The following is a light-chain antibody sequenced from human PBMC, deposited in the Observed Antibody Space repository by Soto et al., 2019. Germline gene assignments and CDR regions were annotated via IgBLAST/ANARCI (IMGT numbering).Light chain of an antibody. J-gene: IGLJ1*01. CDR2: DVS. CDR1: SSDVGAYNF. V-gene: IGLV2-14*03. Sequence: QSVLTQPASVSGSRGQSITISCAGTSSDVGAYNFVSWYQQHPGKLPKLMIFDVSRRPSGVSDRFSGSKSGNTASLTISGLQAEDEGDYYCSSYTSSSTHVFGSGTKLTVL. CDR3: SSYTSSSTHV.